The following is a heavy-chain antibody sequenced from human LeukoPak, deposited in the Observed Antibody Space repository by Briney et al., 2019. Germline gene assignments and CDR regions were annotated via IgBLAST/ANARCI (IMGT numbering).Heavy chain of an antibody. V-gene: IGHV4-34*01. J-gene: IGHJ3*02. CDR1: GDSITSYY. CDR3: ARGLGGDI. Sequence: SETLSLTCTVSGDSITSYYWSWIRQPPGKGLEWIGEINHSGSTNYNPSLKSRVTISVDTSKNQFSLKLSSVTAADTAVYYCARGLGGDIWGQGTMVTVSS. CDR2: INHSGST.